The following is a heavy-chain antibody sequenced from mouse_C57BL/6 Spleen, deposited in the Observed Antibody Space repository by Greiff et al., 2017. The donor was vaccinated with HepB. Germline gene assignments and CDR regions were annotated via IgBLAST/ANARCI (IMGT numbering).Heavy chain of an antibody. Sequence: QVQLQQPGAELVRPGSSVKLSCKASGYTFTSYWMHWVKQSPIQGLEWIGNIDPSDSETHYNQKFKDKATLTVDKSSSTAYMQLSSLTSEDSAVYYCARGDYDYDGAMDYWGQGTSVTVSS. V-gene: IGHV1-52*01. D-gene: IGHD2-4*01. CDR2: IDPSDSET. J-gene: IGHJ4*01. CDR1: GYTFTSYW. CDR3: ARGDYDYDGAMDY.